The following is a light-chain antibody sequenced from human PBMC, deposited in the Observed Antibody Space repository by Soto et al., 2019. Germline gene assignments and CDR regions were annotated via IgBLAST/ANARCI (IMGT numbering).Light chain of an antibody. V-gene: IGLV2-14*01. CDR1: SSDVGAYNY. Sequence: QSALTQPRSVSGSPGQSVTISCTGSSSDVGAYNYVSWYQQHPGKAPKLIIHEVTDRPSGVSNRFSGSKSGNTASLTISGLQAEDEAEYYCSSYTNINTRACVFGTGTKVTVL. CDR3: SSYTNINTRACV. CDR2: EVT. J-gene: IGLJ1*01.